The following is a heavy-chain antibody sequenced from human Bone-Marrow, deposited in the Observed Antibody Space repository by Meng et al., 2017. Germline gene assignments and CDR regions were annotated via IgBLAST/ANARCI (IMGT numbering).Heavy chain of an antibody. CDR2: MNPGSGIT. V-gene: IGHV1-8*01. D-gene: IGHD6-19*01. CDR1: GYTYTTYY. CDR3: ARCLAGCDY. J-gene: IGHJ4*02. Sequence: QVQLGKVGVEVKKPGASVKVSCKAAGYTYTTYYINWVRQAAGQGLEWMGYMNPGSGITGLAQKFQGRLSMTSDTSISTAYMELSDLISEDTAMYYCARCLAGCDYWGQGTLVRLL.